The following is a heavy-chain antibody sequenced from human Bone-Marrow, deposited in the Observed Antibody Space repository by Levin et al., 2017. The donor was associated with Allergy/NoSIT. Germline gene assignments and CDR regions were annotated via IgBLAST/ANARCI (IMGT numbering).Heavy chain of an antibody. D-gene: IGHD2-15*01. CDR3: AQAWGTVVVLPPLDQ. CDR1: GFTFSSYA. V-gene: IGHV3-30*18. Sequence: PGGSLRLSCEASGFTFSSYAIHWVRQAPGKGLEWVAVISYDGSEEYFLDSVKGRFTISRDNSKNTVDLQMNSLRVEDTGIYYCAQAWGTVVVLPPLDQWGKGTLVTVSS. CDR2: ISYDGSEE. J-gene: IGHJ4*02.